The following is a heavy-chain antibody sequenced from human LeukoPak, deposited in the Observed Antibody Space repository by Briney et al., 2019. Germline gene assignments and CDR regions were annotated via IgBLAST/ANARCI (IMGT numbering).Heavy chain of an antibody. V-gene: IGHV3-30-3*01. J-gene: IGHJ4*02. CDR1: GFTFSSYA. Sequence: PGGSLRLSCVASGFTFSSYAMHWVRQAPGKGLEWVAVISYDGSNKYYADSVKGRFTISRDNSKNTLYLQVNSLRAEDTAVYYCARVGVPIAVAAFFDYWGQGTLVTVSS. D-gene: IGHD6-19*01. CDR2: ISYDGSNK. CDR3: ARVGVPIAVAAFFDY.